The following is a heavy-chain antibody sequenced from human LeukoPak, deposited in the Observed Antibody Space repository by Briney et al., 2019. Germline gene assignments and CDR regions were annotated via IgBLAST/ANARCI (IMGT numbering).Heavy chain of an antibody. CDR3: ASMGTAVDTAMVGDY. V-gene: IGHV1-18*01. J-gene: IGHJ4*02. CDR1: GYTFTSYG. CDR2: ISAYNGNT. D-gene: IGHD5-18*01. Sequence: ASVKVSCKASGYTFTSYGISWVRQAPGQGLEWMGWISAYNGNTNYAQKLQGRVTMTTDTSTSTAYMELRSLRSDDTAVYYCASMGTAVDTAMVGDYWGQGTLVTVSS.